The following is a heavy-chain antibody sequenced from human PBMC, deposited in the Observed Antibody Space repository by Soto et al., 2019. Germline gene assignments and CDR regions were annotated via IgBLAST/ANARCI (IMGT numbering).Heavy chain of an antibody. CDR2: IYYSGST. V-gene: IGHV4-59*01. CDR1: GGSISSYY. Sequence: ETLSLTCTVSGGSISSYYWSWIRQPPGKGLEWIGYIYYSGSTNYNPSLKSRVTISVDTSKNQFSLKLSSVTAADTAVYYCAREYGIDSWGQGTLVTVSS. D-gene: IGHD3-22*01. CDR3: AREYGIDS. J-gene: IGHJ4*02.